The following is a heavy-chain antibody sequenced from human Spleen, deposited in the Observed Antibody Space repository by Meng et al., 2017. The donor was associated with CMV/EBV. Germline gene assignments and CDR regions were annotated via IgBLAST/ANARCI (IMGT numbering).Heavy chain of an antibody. CDR2: IIPIFGTA. J-gene: IGHJ3*02. CDR1: GGTFSSYA. Sequence: SVKVSCKASGGTFSSYAISWVRQAPGQGLEWMGGIIPIFGTANYAQKFQGRVTITTDESTSTAYMELSSLRSEDTAVYYCARDGGVATGAFDIWGQGTMVTVSS. V-gene: IGHV1-69*05. CDR3: ARDGGVATGAFDI. D-gene: IGHD2-15*01.